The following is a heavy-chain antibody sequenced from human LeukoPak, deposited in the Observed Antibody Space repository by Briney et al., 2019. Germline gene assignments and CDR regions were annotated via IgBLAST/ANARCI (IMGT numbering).Heavy chain of an antibody. D-gene: IGHD5-12*01. V-gene: IGHV4-4*07. Sequence: GSLRLSCTVSGGSISGYFWSWIRQPAGKGLEWIGRIYSSGSNNYNPSLKSRVTMSLDTSKNHLSLNLSSVTAADTAVYYCAREPTSGREPTSGRPLDYWGQGTLVTVSS. CDR3: AREPTSGREPTSGRPLDY. J-gene: IGHJ4*02. CDR2: IYSSGSN. CDR1: GGSISGYF.